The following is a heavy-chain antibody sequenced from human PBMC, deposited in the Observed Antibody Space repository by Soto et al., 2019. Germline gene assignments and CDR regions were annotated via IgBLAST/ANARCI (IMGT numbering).Heavy chain of an antibody. Sequence: QMQLQQWGAGLLKASETLSLTYSVSGGSFSGYYLAWIRQPPGKGLEWIGEINHAGSTKYHPSLKSRVVLSVDLSNTHFSLRLRSVTAADTAVYFCARQSGPAYRYGMDIWGQGTTVTVSS. CDR2: INHAGST. V-gene: IGHV4-34*02. CDR1: GGSFSGYY. J-gene: IGHJ6*02. CDR3: ARQSGPAYRYGMDI. D-gene: IGHD1-1*01.